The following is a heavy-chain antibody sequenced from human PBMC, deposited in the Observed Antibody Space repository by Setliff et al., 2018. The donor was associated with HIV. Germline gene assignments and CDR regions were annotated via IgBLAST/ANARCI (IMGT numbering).Heavy chain of an antibody. D-gene: IGHD6-19*01. CDR2: ISPNFGHT. J-gene: IGHJ6*02. Sequence: ASVKVSCKASGYTFTTYGISWVRQAPGHGLEWMGWISPNFGHTNYAQNFLGRVTMTINTSTSRAYMELRSLRSDDTAMYFCARLGSGWSDSYYYAMDIWGQGTTVTVSS. CDR3: ARLGSGWSDSYYYAMDI. CDR1: GYTFTTYG. V-gene: IGHV1-18*01.